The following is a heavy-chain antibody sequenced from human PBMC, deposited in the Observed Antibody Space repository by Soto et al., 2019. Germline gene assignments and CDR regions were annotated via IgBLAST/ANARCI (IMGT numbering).Heavy chain of an antibody. Sequence: ALRLSFAASGFTFSHYELNWVRQARGKGLEWVSYISGSGRTKSYAESVRGRFTISRDNAKNSLYLQMNSLRVEDTAVYFCARDPQSEANYGEVDYGLDVWGQGTTVTVSS. CDR1: GFTFSHYE. D-gene: IGHD4-17*01. V-gene: IGHV3-48*03. CDR2: ISGSGRTK. CDR3: ARDPQSEANYGEVDYGLDV. J-gene: IGHJ6*02.